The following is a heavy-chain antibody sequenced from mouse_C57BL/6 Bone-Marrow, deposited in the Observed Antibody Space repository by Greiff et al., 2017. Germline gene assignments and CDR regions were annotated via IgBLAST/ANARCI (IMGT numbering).Heavy chain of an antibody. CDR1: GYTFTSYW. J-gene: IGHJ3*01. CDR2: IYPGNSDT. Sequence: VQLQQSGTVLARPGASVKMSCKTSGYTFTSYWMHWVKQRPGPGLEWIGAIYPGNSDTSYNQNFQGKAKLTAVTSASTAYMELSSLTNEDSAVYYCRREGLTGSFAYWGQGTLVTVSA. CDR3: RREGLTGSFAY. V-gene: IGHV1-5*01. D-gene: IGHD4-1*01.